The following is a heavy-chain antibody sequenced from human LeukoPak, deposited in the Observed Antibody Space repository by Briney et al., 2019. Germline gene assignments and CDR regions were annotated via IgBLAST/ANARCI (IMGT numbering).Heavy chain of an antibody. J-gene: IGHJ6*02. CDR2: IYPGDSDT. CDR1: GYSFTSYW. CDR3: ARRIAVAGDGAYYGMDV. D-gene: IGHD6-19*01. Sequence: PGESLKISCKGSGYSFTSYWIGWVRQMPGKGLEWMGIIYPGDSDTRYSPSFQGQVTISADKSISTAYLQWSSLKASDTAIYYCARRIAVAGDGAYYGMDVWGQGTTVTVSS. V-gene: IGHV5-51*01.